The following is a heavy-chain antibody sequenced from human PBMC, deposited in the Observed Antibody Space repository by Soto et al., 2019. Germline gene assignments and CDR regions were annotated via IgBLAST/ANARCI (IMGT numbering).Heavy chain of an antibody. D-gene: IGHD2-8*01. J-gene: IGHJ6*02. CDR1: GGTFSSYA. V-gene: IGHV1-69*13. CDR2: IIPIFGTP. CDR3: ARELYCNDGVCSDYYPMDV. Sequence: SVKVSCKASGGTFSSYAFSWVRQAPGQGLDWMGGIIPIFGTPNYAQKFQGRVTITADESTSTAYMELSSLRSEDTAVYYCARELYCNDGVCSDYYPMDVWGQGTTVTVSS.